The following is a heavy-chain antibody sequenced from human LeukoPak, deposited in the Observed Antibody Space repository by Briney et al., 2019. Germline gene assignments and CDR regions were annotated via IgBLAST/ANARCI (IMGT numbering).Heavy chain of an antibody. CDR3: AKSGGQQLVAAYGMDV. Sequence: GGSLRLSCAASGFTFSDYYMSWIRQAPGKGLEWVSYISSSGSTIYYADSVKGRFTTSRDNAKNSLYLQMNSLRVEDTAVYYCAKSGGQQLVAAYGMDVWGQGTTVTVSS. V-gene: IGHV3-11*04. J-gene: IGHJ6*02. CDR2: ISSSGSTI. D-gene: IGHD6-13*01. CDR1: GFTFSDYY.